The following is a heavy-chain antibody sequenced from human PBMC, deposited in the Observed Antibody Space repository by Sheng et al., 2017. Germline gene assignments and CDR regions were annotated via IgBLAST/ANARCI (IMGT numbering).Heavy chain of an antibody. CDR3: ARGGSHAY. CDR1: GFTFSNYW. CDR2: IKEDGSEK. J-gene: IGHJ4*02. D-gene: IGHD1-26*01. V-gene: IGHV3-7*01. Sequence: EVQVVESGGGLVQPGGSLRLSCAASGFTFSNYWMNWVRQDPGKGLEWVATIKEDGSEKYYVDSVKGRFTISRDNAKNSLYLQMNSLRAEDTAVYYCARGGSHAYWGQGTLVIVSS.